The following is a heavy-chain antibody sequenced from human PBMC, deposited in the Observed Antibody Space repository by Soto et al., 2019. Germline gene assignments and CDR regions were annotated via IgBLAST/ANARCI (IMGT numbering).Heavy chain of an antibody. CDR3: AKHPTVTNVYYFDY. CDR2: ISGSGGNT. V-gene: IGHV3-23*01. CDR1: GFTFSSYA. Sequence: PGGSLRLSCAASGFTFSSYAMSWVRQAPGKGLEWVSGISGSGGNTYYADSVKGRFTISRDNSDNTLYLQMNSLRAEDTAVYYCAKHPTVTNVYYFDYWGQGALVTVSS. J-gene: IGHJ4*02. D-gene: IGHD4-17*01.